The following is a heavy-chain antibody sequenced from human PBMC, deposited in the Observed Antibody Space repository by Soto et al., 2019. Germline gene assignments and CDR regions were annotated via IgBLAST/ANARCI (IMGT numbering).Heavy chain of an antibody. Sequence: QVQLQESGPGLVKPSGTLSLTCTVSSGSISSINWWSWIRQPPGKGLGWIGEIYHTGTSNYNPSLRSRATMSVDKSRNQMSLTLTSVTAADTAVYFCARASSRWSFDLWGRGTLVAVSS. CDR1: SGSISSINW. V-gene: IGHV4-4*02. D-gene: IGHD3-3*01. J-gene: IGHJ2*01. CDR2: IYHTGTS. CDR3: ARASSRWSFDL.